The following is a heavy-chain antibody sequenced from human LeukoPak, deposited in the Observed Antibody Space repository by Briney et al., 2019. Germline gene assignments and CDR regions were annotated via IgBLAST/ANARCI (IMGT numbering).Heavy chain of an antibody. CDR3: ARRVGWSGYYFFDP. Sequence: PSETLSLTCTVSGGSISSYYWSWIRQPPGKGLEWIGYIYYSGSTNYNPSLKSRVTISVDTSKNQFSLKLSSVTAADTVVYYCARRVGWSGYYFFDPWGQGTLVTVSS. CDR1: GGSISSYY. J-gene: IGHJ5*02. CDR2: IYYSGST. D-gene: IGHD3-3*01. V-gene: IGHV4-59*01.